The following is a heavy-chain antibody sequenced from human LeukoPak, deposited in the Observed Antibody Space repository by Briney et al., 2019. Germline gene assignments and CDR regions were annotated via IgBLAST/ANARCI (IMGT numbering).Heavy chain of an antibody. CDR1: GYNFTNYY. CDR2: MNPSGDTT. V-gene: IGHV1-46*01. CDR3: ARGGALRYFEWFSAY. J-gene: IGHJ4*02. Sequence: ASVKVSCKTSGYNFTNYYMHWVRQAPGHGLEWMGIMNPSGDTTTYAEKFQGRVTMTRDTSTSTVYIELSSLRSKDTAVYYCARGGALRYFEWFSAYWGQGTLVTISS. D-gene: IGHD3-9*01.